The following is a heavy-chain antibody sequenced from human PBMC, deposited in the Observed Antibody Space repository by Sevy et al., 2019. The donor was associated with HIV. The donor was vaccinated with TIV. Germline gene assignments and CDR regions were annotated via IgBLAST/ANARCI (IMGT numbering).Heavy chain of an antibody. CDR1: KFNFDTYA. Sequence: GGSLRLSCVASKFNFDTYAIHWVRQAPGKGLEWVAMIGYDGSSKDYAESVKGRFAISRDNSQNTAFLQMNSLRAEDTGVYYCATNMVHAGAYDSYFNFWGQGSLVTVSS. J-gene: IGHJ4*02. CDR2: IGYDGSSK. CDR3: ATNMVHAGAYDSYFNF. D-gene: IGHD3-10*01. V-gene: IGHV3-30*02.